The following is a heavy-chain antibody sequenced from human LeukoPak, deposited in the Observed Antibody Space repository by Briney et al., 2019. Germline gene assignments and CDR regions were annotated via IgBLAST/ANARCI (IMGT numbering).Heavy chain of an antibody. V-gene: IGHV5-51*01. J-gene: IGHJ6*02. D-gene: IGHD2-15*01. CDR1: GYSFTSYW. Sequence: GASVKVSCKGPGYSFTSYWIGWVRQMPGKGLELMGIIYPGDSDTRYSPSFQGQVTISADKSISTAYLQWSSLKASDTAMYYCARGYCSGGSCYYYGFDVCGQGTTVTVSS. CDR3: ARGYCSGGSCYYYGFDV. CDR2: IYPGDSDT.